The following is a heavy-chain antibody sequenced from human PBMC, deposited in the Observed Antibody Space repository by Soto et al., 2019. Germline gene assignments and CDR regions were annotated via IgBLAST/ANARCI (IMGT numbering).Heavy chain of an antibody. CDR3: ARQGDRRYFDWLLVY. CDR2: IYYSGST. D-gene: IGHD3-9*01. J-gene: IGHJ4*02. V-gene: IGHV4-39*01. CDR1: GGSISSYY. Sequence: PSETPSLTCTVSGGSISSYYWGWIRQPPGKGLEWIGSIYYSGSTYYNPSLKSRVTISVDTSKNQFSLKLSSVTAADTAVYYCARQGDRRYFDWLLVYWGQGTLVTVSS.